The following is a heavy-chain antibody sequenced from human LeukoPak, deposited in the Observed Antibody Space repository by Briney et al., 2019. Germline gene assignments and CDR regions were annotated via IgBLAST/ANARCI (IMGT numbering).Heavy chain of an antibody. V-gene: IGHV1-69*13. Sequence: GASVKVSCKASGYTFTSYAISWVRQAPGQGLEWMGGIIPIFGTANYAQKFQGRVTITADESTSTAYMELSSLRSEDTAVYYCARGIAVAGPTGANWFDPWGQGTLVTVSS. CDR3: ARGIAVAGPTGANWFDP. J-gene: IGHJ5*02. CDR2: IIPIFGTA. CDR1: GYTFTSYA. D-gene: IGHD6-19*01.